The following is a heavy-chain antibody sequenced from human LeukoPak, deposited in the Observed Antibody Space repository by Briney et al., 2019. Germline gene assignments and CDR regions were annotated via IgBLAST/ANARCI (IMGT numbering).Heavy chain of an antibody. Sequence: ASVKVPCKASGYTFTGYYMHWVRQAPGQGLEWMGWINPNSGGTNYAQKFQGRVTMTRDTSISTAYMELSRLRSDDTAVYYCASAGITFGGVIALDYWGQGTLVTVSS. CDR2: INPNSGGT. CDR1: GYTFTGYY. D-gene: IGHD3-16*02. V-gene: IGHV1-2*02. J-gene: IGHJ4*02. CDR3: ASAGITFGGVIALDY.